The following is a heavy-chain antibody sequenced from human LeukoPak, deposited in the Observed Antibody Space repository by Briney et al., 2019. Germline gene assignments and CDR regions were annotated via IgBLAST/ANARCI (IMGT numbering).Heavy chain of an antibody. CDR1: GFTFSSYA. Sequence: GGSLRLSCAASGFTFSSYAMSWVRQAPGEGLEWVSAISGSGGSTYYADSVKGRFTISRDNSKNTLYLQMNSLRAEDTAVYYCANYCSSTSCYEVDYWGQGTLVTVSS. V-gene: IGHV3-23*01. CDR3: ANYCSSTSCYEVDY. CDR2: ISGSGGST. D-gene: IGHD2-2*01. J-gene: IGHJ4*02.